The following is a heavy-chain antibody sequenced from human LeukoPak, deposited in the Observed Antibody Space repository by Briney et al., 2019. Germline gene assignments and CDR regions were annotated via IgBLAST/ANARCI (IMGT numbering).Heavy chain of an antibody. CDR3: ARESEGFTIFGVVSNWFDP. Sequence: SETLSLTCTVSGGSISSYYWSWIRQPPGKGLEWIGYIYYSGSTNYNPSLKSRVTISVDTSTNQFSLKLSSVTAADTAVYSCARESEGFTIFGVVSNWFDPWGQGTLVTVSS. CDR1: GGSISSYY. J-gene: IGHJ5*02. D-gene: IGHD3-3*01. V-gene: IGHV4-59*01. CDR2: IYYSGST.